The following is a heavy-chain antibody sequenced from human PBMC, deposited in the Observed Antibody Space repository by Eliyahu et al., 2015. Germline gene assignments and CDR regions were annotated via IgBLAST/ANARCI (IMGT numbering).Heavy chain of an antibody. J-gene: IGHJ5*01. CDR3: TKGGAGGNWFDS. D-gene: IGHD2-15*01. CDR2: IYKGETGI. CDR1: GFTXSSYW. V-gene: IGHV3-74*01. Sequence: EVQLVESGGGLVQPGGXLXLSXAAXGFTXSSYWMLXVRQAPGKGXVWVSRIYKGETGIVYADSVKGRFTISRDNAKNTLYLQMNSLRPEDTAVYYCTKGGAGGNWFDSWGQGALVTVSS.